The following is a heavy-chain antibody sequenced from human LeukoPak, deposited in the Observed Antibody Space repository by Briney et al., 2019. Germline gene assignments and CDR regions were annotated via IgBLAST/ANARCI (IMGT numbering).Heavy chain of an antibody. Sequence: PGGSLRLSCVASGFTFSSYSLNWFRQAPGKGLEWVSYISFSGHRRVYADSVKGRFTISRDDAKKSLYLEMNSLRAEDTAVYYCVRDSDAWGGYTHADQWGQGTLVTVSP. D-gene: IGHD5-24*01. CDR1: GFTFSSYS. CDR3: VRDSDAWGGYTHADQ. V-gene: IGHV3-48*01. CDR2: ISFSGHRR. J-gene: IGHJ5*02.